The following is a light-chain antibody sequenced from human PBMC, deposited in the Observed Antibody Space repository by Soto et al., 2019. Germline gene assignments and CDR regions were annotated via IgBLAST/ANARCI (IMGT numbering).Light chain of an antibody. J-gene: IGLJ2*01. V-gene: IGLV2-14*01. CDR2: EVT. CDR1: SSDVGGYNY. CDR3: SSYTSSATPVV. Sequence: QSVLTQPASVSGSPGQAITISCTGTSSDVGGYNYVSWYQHHPGKAPKLMIYEVTNRPSGVSTRFSASKSGNTASLTISGLQAEDEAAYYCSSYTSSATPVVFGGGTKLTVL.